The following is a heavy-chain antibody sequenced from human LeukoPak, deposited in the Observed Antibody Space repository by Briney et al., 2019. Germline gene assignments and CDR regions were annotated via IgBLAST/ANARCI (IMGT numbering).Heavy chain of an antibody. CDR1: GFTFSSYA. J-gene: IGHJ4*02. Sequence: GGSLRLSCAASGFTFSSYAMSWVRQAPGKGLEWVSAISGSGSSAYYADSVKGRFTISRDNSKNTLYLQMNSLRADDTAVYYCAKRGFGYYFDYWGQGTLVTVSS. V-gene: IGHV3-23*01. CDR2: ISGSGSSA. CDR3: AKRGFGYYFDY. D-gene: IGHD3-10*01.